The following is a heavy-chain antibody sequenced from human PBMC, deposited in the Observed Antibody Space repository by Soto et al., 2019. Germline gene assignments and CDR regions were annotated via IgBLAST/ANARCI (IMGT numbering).Heavy chain of an antibody. CDR1: GGSISSSSYY. D-gene: IGHD3-22*01. CDR3: ALGSSGYYTTFDY. V-gene: IGHV4-30-4*08. Sequence: SETLSLTCTVSGGSISSSSYYWGWIRQPPGKDLEWIGYIYYSGSTYYNPSLKSRVTISVDTSKNQFSLKLSSVTAADTAVYYCALGSSGYYTTFDYWGQGTLVTVSS. CDR2: IYYSGST. J-gene: IGHJ4*02.